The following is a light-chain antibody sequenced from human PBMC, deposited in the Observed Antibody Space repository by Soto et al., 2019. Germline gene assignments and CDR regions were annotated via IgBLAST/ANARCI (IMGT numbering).Light chain of an antibody. Sequence: DIVMTQSPDSLAVSLGERATINCKSSQSVLYSSNTKNYLAWYQQKPGQPPELLIYWASTRESGVPDRFSGSWSGTDFTLTISSLQAEDVAGYYCQQYYSTPWTFGQGTKVEIK. CDR3: QQYYSTPWT. CDR1: QSVLYSSNTKNY. CDR2: WAS. J-gene: IGKJ1*01. V-gene: IGKV4-1*01.